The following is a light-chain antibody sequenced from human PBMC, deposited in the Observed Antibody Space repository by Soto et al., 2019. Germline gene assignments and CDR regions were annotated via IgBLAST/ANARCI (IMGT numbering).Light chain of an antibody. CDR1: QSVSSSY. Sequence: EIVLTQSPGTLSLSPGERATLSCRASQSVSSSYLAWYQQKPGQAPRLLIYGASSRATGIPDRFSGSGSGTDVTLTISRLEPEDFAVYYCKQYGSSPVTFGQGTKLEIK. CDR3: KQYGSSPVT. V-gene: IGKV3-20*01. CDR2: GAS. J-gene: IGKJ2*01.